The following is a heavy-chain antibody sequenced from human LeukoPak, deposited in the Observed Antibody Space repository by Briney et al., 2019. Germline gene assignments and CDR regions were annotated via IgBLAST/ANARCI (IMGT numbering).Heavy chain of an antibody. V-gene: IGHV3-7*01. D-gene: IGHD6-19*01. CDR1: GFTFSRHA. CDR2: IKRDGSDK. J-gene: IGHJ4*02. Sequence: GGSLRLSCEASGFTFSRHAMSWVRQAPGKGLEWVANIKRDGSDKYYVGSVEGRFTISRDNAKNSLYLQMSSLRAEDTAMYYCARALYNRGWYPDYFDSWGQGTLVTVSS. CDR3: ARALYNRGWYPDYFDS.